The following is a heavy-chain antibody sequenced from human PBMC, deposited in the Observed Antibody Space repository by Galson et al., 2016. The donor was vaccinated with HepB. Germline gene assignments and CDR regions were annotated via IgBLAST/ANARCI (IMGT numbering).Heavy chain of an antibody. CDR3: ARARQTCTGDCYYNWFDP. Sequence: SLRLSCAASGFDVSSYSMYWVRQAPGKGLEWVSVISANVGSTNYADSVEGRFTIPRESSNNTLSLQMNSLRVEDTAIYYCARARQTCTGDCYYNWFDPWGQGTLVTVSS. CDR1: GFDVSSYS. D-gene: IGHD2-21*02. CDR2: ISANVGST. V-gene: IGHV3-23*01. J-gene: IGHJ5*02.